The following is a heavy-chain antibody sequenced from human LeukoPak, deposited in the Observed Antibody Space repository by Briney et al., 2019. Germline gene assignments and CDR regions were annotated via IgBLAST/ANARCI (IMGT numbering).Heavy chain of an antibody. CDR3: ARETLSRGGDCYYDY. CDR2: IWYDGSNK. J-gene: IGHJ4*02. V-gene: IGHV3-33*01. Sequence: PGRSLRLSCAASGFTFSSYGMHWVRQAPGKGLEWVAVIWYDGSNKYYADSVKGRFTISRDNSKNTLYLQMNSLRAEDTAVHYCARETLSRGGDCYYDYWGQGTLVTVSS. D-gene: IGHD2-21*01. CDR1: GFTFSSYG.